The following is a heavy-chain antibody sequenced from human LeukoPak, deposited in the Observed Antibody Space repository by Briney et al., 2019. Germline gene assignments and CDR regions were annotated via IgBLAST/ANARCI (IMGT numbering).Heavy chain of an antibody. Sequence: SETLSLTCAVYGGPFSGYYWSWIRQPPGKGLEWIGYIYYSGSTNFNPSLKSRVTISLDTSKNQFSLKLSSVTAADTALYYCARHSAYYYYGLDVWGQGTTVTVSS. D-gene: IGHD6-25*01. V-gene: IGHV4-59*08. CDR2: IYYSGST. CDR1: GGPFSGYY. J-gene: IGHJ6*02. CDR3: ARHSAYYYYGLDV.